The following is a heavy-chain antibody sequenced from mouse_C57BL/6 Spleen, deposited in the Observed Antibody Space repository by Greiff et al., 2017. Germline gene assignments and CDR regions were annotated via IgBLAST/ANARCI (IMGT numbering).Heavy chain of an antibody. J-gene: IGHJ4*01. Sequence: EVQRVESGPELVKPGASVKISCKASGYSFTDYNMNWVKQSNGKSLEWIGVINPNYGTTSYNQKFKGKATLTVDQSSSTAYMQLNSLTSEDSAVYYCARTPNLLEAYYAMDYWGQGTSVTVSS. CDR3: ARTPNLLEAYYAMDY. V-gene: IGHV1-39*01. CDR2: INPNYGTT. D-gene: IGHD2-14*01. CDR1: GYSFTDYN.